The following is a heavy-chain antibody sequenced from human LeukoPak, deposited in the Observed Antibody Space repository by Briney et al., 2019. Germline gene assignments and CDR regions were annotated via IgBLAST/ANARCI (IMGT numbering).Heavy chain of an antibody. CDR2: IIPIFGTA. J-gene: IGHJ2*01. V-gene: IGHV1-69*06. D-gene: IGHD6-19*01. CDR3: ARDSLGSGWRSYWYFDL. Sequence: ASVKVSRKASGGTFSSYAISWVRQAPGQGLEWMGGIIPIFGTANYAQKFQGRVTITADKSTSTAYMELSSLRSEDTAVYYCARDSLGSGWRSYWYFDLWGRGTLVTVSS. CDR1: GGTFSSYA.